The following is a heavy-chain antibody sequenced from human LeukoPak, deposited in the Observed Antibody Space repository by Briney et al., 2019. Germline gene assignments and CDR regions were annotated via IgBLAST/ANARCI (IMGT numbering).Heavy chain of an antibody. D-gene: IGHD1-1*01. CDR1: GFTVSSNH. Sequence: GASLRLSCAASGFTVSSNHMGWVRQAPGKGLEWVSVIYSGGSTDYADSVKGRFTISRVNLKNTLYLQTNSLRAEDTAVYYCARGPAGYNWGQGTLVTFSS. CDR2: IYSGGST. V-gene: IGHV3-53*01. J-gene: IGHJ4*02. CDR3: ARGPAGYN.